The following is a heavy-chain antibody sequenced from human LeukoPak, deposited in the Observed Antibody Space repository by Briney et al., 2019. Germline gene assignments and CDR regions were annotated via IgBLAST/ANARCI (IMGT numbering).Heavy chain of an antibody. CDR3: ARVAYSSGWASFDY. D-gene: IGHD6-19*01. J-gene: IGHJ4*02. Sequence: PSETLSLTCAVYGESFSGYYWNWIRQPPGKGLEWIGEISHSGSTNYNPSLKSRVTISVDTSKNQFSLKLSSVTAADTAVYFCARVAYSSGWASFDYWGQGTLVTVSS. V-gene: IGHV4-34*01. CDR1: GESFSGYY. CDR2: ISHSGST.